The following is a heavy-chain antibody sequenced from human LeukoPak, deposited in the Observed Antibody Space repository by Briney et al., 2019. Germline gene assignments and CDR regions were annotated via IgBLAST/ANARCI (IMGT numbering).Heavy chain of an antibody. CDR1: GGSVGSGGYY. Sequence: SETLSLTCTVSGGSVGSGGYYWSWIRQPPGGGLEWIGDIYYIRNTNYNPSLKSRVTMSLDPSKNQFSLKLNSVTAADTAVYYCARTQSQSGSYRYYFAYCSQGTLVTVSS. CDR2: IYYIRNT. CDR3: ARTQSQSGSYRYYFAY. J-gene: IGHJ4*02. V-gene: IGHV4-61*08. D-gene: IGHD1-26*01.